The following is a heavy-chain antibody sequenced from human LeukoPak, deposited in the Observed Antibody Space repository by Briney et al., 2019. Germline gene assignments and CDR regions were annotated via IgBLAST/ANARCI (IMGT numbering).Heavy chain of an antibody. Sequence: ASVKVSCKVSGYTLTELSMHWVRQAPGKGLEWMGGFDPEDGETIYAQKFQGRVTMTEDTSTDTAYMELSSLRSEDTAVYYCATTPGATLDFDYWGQGTLVTVSS. J-gene: IGHJ4*02. CDR1: GYTLTELS. D-gene: IGHD1-26*01. V-gene: IGHV1-24*01. CDR2: FDPEDGET. CDR3: ATTPGATLDFDY.